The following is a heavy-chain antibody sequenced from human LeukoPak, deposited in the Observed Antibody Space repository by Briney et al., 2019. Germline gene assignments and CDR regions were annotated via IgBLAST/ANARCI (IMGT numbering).Heavy chain of an antibody. V-gene: IGHV1-69*01. J-gene: IGHJ5*02. CDR3: ARQGDIVVGPAAMRRSHWFEP. CDR2: IIPIFGTA. CDR1: VGTFSSYA. Sequence: ASVKVSCKASVGTFSSYAISWGRQAPGPGLEWMGGIIPIFGTANYAQQFQGRVTITAEDSTSNAYMELISLRSEDAAVYYCARQGDIVVGPAAMRRSHWFEPWGQGTLVTVSS. D-gene: IGHD2-2*01.